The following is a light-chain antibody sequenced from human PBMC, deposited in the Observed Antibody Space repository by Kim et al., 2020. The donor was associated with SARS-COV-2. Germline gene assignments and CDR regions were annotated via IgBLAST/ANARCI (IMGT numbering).Light chain of an antibody. Sequence: DIQMTQSPSSLSASVGDRVTITCRASQSISSHLNWYHQKPGKAPKLLIYDASNLQTGVPSRFSGSGSGTDFTLTISSLQPEDIAAYYCQQYYSTPLTFGGGTKVEIK. CDR3: QQYYSTPLT. CDR1: QSISSH. J-gene: IGKJ4*01. CDR2: DAS. V-gene: IGKV1-33*01.